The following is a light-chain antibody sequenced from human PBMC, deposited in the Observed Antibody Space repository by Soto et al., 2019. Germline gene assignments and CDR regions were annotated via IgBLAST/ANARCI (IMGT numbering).Light chain of an antibody. V-gene: IGLV2-8*01. CDR1: SSDVGGYNY. Sequence: QSALTQPPSASGSPGQSVTISCTGTSSDVGGYNYVSWYQQHPGKAPKLMIYEVSKRPSGVPDRFSGSKSGNTASLTVSDLQAEDEADYYCTSYAGSNILDVVFGGGTKLTVL. CDR3: TSYAGSNILDVV. CDR2: EVS. J-gene: IGLJ2*01.